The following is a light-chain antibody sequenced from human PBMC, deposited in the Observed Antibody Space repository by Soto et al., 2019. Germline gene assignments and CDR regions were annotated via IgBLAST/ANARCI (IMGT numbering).Light chain of an antibody. J-gene: IGKJ1*01. CDR1: QSVIIN. V-gene: IGKV3-15*01. CDR3: QQYKKWPLT. Sequence: EIVMTQSPATLSVSPGDRATISCRASQSVIINLAWYQQTPGKAPRLLIHVASTRATVIPVRFSGIASGTEFTLTISSLQSEDFTVYYCQQYKKWPLTFGQGTKVEIK. CDR2: VAS.